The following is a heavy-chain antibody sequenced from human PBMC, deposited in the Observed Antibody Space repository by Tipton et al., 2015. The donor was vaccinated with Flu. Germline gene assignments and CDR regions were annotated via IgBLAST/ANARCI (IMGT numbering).Heavy chain of an antibody. V-gene: IGHV3-33*01. J-gene: IGHJ6*01. CDR3: ARDEGVVNYYFGMDV. Sequence: LSLTCKVSGFDFSVYGMHWVRQAPGKGLEWVAVIWYDGSNIHYADSVKGRFTISRDNSKNTLYLQMNGLRAEDTAVYYCARDEGVVNYYFGMDVWGQGTTGTVSS. CDR2: IWYDGSNI. CDR1: GFDFSVYG.